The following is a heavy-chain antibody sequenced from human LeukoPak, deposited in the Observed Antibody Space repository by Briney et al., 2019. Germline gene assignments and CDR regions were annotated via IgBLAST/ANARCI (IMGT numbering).Heavy chain of an antibody. D-gene: IGHD3-16*01. CDR3: ATDDYRGLGY. CDR2: IIQDGSVT. V-gene: IGHV3-74*01. J-gene: IGHJ4*02. CDR1: GITFSNYY. Sequence: GGSLRLSCVTSGITFSNYYMHWVRQVPGEGLVWVSLIIQDGSVTSYADSVKGRFTISRDNAKNTVYLQLNNLRAEDTAVYYCATDDYRGLGYWGQGTLVTVSS.